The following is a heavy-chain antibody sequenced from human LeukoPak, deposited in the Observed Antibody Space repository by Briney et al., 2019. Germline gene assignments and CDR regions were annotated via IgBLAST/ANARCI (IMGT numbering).Heavy chain of an antibody. CDR2: IYTSGST. J-gene: IGHJ4*02. D-gene: IGHD6-19*01. Sequence: SETLSLTCTVSGGSFSGYYWSWIRQPAGKGLEWIGRIYTSGSTNYNPSLKSRVTMSVDTSKKQFSLKLSSVTAADTAVYSCARVSSAGIWDYWGQGTLVTVSS. CDR3: ARVSSAGIWDY. V-gene: IGHV4-4*07. CDR1: GGSFSGYY.